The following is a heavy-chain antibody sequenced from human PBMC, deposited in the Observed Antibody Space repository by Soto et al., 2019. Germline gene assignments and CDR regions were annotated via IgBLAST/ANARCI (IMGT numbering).Heavy chain of an antibody. CDR1: GDSVSISSAA. CDR3: AGVVWFRGMDV. D-gene: IGHD3-16*01. Sequence: SQTLSLTCDISGDSVSISSAAWTWIRQSPSRGLEWLGRTYYRSKWIHEYTVSMESRITINPDTSKNQFSLHIYSVTPEDTAVYYCAGVVWFRGMDVWGQGTPVTVSS. CDR2: TYYRSKWIH. V-gene: IGHV6-1*01. J-gene: IGHJ6*02.